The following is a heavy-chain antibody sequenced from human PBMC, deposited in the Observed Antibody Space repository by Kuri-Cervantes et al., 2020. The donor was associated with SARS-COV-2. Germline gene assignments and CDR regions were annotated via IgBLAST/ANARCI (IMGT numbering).Heavy chain of an antibody. D-gene: IGHD2-2*02. CDR1: GYTFTGYY. V-gene: IGHV1-2*02. J-gene: IGHJ6*03. Sequence: ASVKVSCKASGYTFTGYYMHWVRQAPGQGLEWMGWINPNSGGTNYAQKFQGRVTMTRDTSISTAYMELSRLRSDDTAVYYCARAPRDRRSTRCYIYSYSYMDGWGKGTTVTVSS. CDR2: INPNSGGT. CDR3: ARAPRDRRSTRCYIYSYSYMDG.